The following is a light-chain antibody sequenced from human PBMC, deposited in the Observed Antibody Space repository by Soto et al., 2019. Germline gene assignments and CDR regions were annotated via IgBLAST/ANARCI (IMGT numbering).Light chain of an antibody. CDR2: GSS. CDR3: QQYNNWPQT. CDR1: QSVSSN. Sequence: EIVMTQSPAALSVSPLERSTLSCRASQSVSSNLAWYHQKPGQAPRLLIYGSSTRATGIPARVSGSGSGTEFTLTISSLQSEDFAVYFCQQYNNWPQTFGQGTKVDIK. J-gene: IGKJ1*01. V-gene: IGKV3-15*01.